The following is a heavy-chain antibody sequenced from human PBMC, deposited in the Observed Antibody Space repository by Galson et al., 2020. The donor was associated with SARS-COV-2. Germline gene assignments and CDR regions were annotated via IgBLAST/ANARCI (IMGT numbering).Heavy chain of an antibody. CDR3: ARGGGGFSYGMDV. CDR1: GGSISGGGYS. V-gene: IGHV4-31*03. CDR2: IYYTGSA. J-gene: IGHJ6*02. D-gene: IGHD2-15*01. Sequence: TSETLSLTCTVSGGSISGGGYSWSWIRQHPGKGLEWIGYIYYTGSAYYNSSLQSRVAMSINTSKNQFSLKLNSLTAADTAVYYCARGGGGFSYGMDVWGQGTPVTVSS.